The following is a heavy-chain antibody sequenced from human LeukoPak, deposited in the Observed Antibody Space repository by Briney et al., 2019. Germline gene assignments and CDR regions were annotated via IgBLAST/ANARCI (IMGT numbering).Heavy chain of an antibody. CDR2: IYYSGSTNYNGST. Sequence: SETLSLTCTVSGGSISSYYWSWIRQPPGMGLEWIGYIYYSGSTNYNGSTNYNPSLKSRVTISVDTSKNQFSLKLSSVTAADTAVYYCARQGSVRGVPLWGQGTLVTVSS. J-gene: IGHJ4*02. V-gene: IGHV4-59*08. D-gene: IGHD3-10*01. CDR3: ARQGSVRGVPL. CDR1: GGSISSYY.